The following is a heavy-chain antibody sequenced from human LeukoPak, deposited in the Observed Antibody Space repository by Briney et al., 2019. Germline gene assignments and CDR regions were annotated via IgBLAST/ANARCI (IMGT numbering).Heavy chain of an antibody. D-gene: IGHD3-10*01. CDR1: GGSISSYY. V-gene: IGHV4-59*12. Sequence: SETLSLTCTVSGGSISSYYWSWIRQPPGKGLEWIGYIYYSGSTNYNPSLKSRVTISVDTSKNQFSLKLSSVTAADTAVYYCARGRVWFGDTGSRGDFDFWGQGTLVTVSS. J-gene: IGHJ4*02. CDR3: ARGRVWFGDTGSRGDFDF. CDR2: IYYSGST.